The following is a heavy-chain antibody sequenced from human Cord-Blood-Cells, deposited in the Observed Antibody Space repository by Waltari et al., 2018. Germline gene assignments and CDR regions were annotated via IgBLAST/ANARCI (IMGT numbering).Heavy chain of an antibody. V-gene: IGHV4-31*03. J-gene: IGHJ3*02. D-gene: IGHD6-13*01. Sequence: QVQLQESGPGLVKPSQTLSLTCTVSGGSISSGGYYWSWIRQHPGKGLEWIGYIYYSGSTYYNPSLKRRVTISVDTSKNQFALKLSSVTAADTAVYYCAHALAAADDAFDIWGQGTMVTVSS. CDR1: GGSISSGGYY. CDR3: AHALAAADDAFDI. CDR2: IYYSGST.